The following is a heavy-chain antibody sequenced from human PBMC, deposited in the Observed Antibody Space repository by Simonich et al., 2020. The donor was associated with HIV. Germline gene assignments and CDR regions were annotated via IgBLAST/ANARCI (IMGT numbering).Heavy chain of an antibody. CDR1: GGSFSGYY. CDR2: INHSGST. D-gene: IGHD6-13*01. V-gene: IGHV4-34*01. CDR3: ARLTAGGLGEYFQH. J-gene: IGHJ1*01. Sequence: QVQLQQWGAGLLKPSETLSLTCAVSGGSFSGYYWSRIRQPPGKGLEWIGEINHSGSTNYNQSLKSRVTISVDTSKNQFSLKLSSVTAADTAVYYCARLTAGGLGEYFQHWGQGTLVTVSS.